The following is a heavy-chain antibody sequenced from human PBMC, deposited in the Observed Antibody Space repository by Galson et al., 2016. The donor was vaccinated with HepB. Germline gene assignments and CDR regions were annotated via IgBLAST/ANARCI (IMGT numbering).Heavy chain of an antibody. J-gene: IGHJ4*02. CDR3: ASGMDQAKIGH. CDR2: IHPSGSA. CDR1: GGSFNDYY. V-gene: IGHV4-34*01. D-gene: IGHD2-2*03. Sequence: SETLSLTCAVSGGSFNDYYWSWIRQPPEKGLGWIGEIHPSGSAHYNPSLTSRVTISLDTSKRQFSLTLSSVTAADTAVYYCASGMDQAKIGHWGQGALVTVSS.